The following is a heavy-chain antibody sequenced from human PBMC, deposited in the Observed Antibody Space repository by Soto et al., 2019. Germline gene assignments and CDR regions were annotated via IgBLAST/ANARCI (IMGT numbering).Heavy chain of an antibody. CDR3: VRAQSGGSRMDV. J-gene: IGHJ6*03. CDR2: INSEGSIT. Sequence: EVQLVESGGGLVQPGGSLRLSCAASGFTLSSYWMHWVRLVPGKGLVWVSRINSEGSITTYADSVRGRFTISRDNARNPLYLQMSSLRVEDTAVYYCVRAQSGGSRMDVWGKGTTVIVSS. V-gene: IGHV3-74*01. CDR1: GFTLSSYW. D-gene: IGHD4-4*01.